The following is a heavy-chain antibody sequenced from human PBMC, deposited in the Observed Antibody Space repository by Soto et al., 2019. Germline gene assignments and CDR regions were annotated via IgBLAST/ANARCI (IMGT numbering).Heavy chain of an antibody. V-gene: IGHV4-61*01. Sequence: SETLSLTCPVSGGSVSSGNYYWSWIRQPPGKGLEWIGNIYYTGSTNYNPSLKSRVSISADTSKSQFSLKLSSVTAADTAVYYCSWNRGSYEYFDFSGQGILVTV. CDR1: GGSVSSGNYY. CDR2: IYYTGST. J-gene: IGHJ4*02. D-gene: IGHD1-26*01. CDR3: SWNRGSYEYFDF.